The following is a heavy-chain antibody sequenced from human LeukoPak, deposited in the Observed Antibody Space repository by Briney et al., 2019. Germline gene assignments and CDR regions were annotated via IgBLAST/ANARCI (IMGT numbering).Heavy chain of an antibody. D-gene: IGHD4-23*01. Sequence: PGGSLRLSCAASGFTFSTYAIIWVRQAPGKGLEWVSSINSAGTSKKYAASLKGRFTISRDNAKNSLFLQLSSLRDEDTAVYYCARGRTAGGPYYSDDWGQGTLVTVSS. CDR2: INSAGTSK. CDR3: ARGRTAGGPYYSDD. J-gene: IGHJ4*02. V-gene: IGHV3-21*01. CDR1: GFTFSTYA.